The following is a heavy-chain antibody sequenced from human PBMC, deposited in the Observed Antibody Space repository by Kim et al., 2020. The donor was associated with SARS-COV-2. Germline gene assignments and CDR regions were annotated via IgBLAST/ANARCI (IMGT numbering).Heavy chain of an antibody. J-gene: IGHJ4*02. CDR3: ARSAYYYDSSGYYPDY. D-gene: IGHD3-22*01. CDR2: ISSSGSTI. CDR1: GFTFSSYE. V-gene: IGHV3-48*03. Sequence: GGSLRLSCAASGFTFSSYEMNWVRQAPGKGLEWVSYISSSGSTIYYADSVKGRFTISRDNAKNSLYLQMNSLRAEDTAVYYCARSAYYYDSSGYYPDYWGQGTLVTVSS.